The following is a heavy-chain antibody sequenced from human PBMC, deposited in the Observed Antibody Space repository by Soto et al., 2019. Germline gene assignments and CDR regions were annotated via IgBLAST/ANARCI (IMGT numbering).Heavy chain of an antibody. J-gene: IGHJ4*02. CDR1: GGSISSGGYY. CDR2: IDYSGSA. D-gene: IGHD4-17*01. CDR3: ARARGIYGENTYYFDY. V-gene: IGHV4-31*03. Sequence: QVQLQESGPGLVKPSQTLSLTCTVSGGSISSGGYYWSWIRQHPGKGLEWIGYIDYSGSAYYNPSLKSRVTISVDTSKNQFSLKLSSVTAADTAVYYCARARGIYGENTYYFDYWGQGTLVTVSS.